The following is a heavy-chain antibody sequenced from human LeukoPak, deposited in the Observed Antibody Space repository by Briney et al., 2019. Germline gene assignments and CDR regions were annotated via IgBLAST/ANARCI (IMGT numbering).Heavy chain of an antibody. D-gene: IGHD6-19*01. CDR3: ARDASIAVAGTDI. V-gene: IGHV4-59*01. Sequence: PSETLSLTCTVSGGSISSYYWSWIRQPPGKGLEWIGYIYYSGSTNYNPSLKSRVTISVDTSKNQFSLKLSAETAADTAVYYCARDASIAVAGTDIWGQGTMVTVSS. CDR1: GGSISSYY. CDR2: IYYSGST. J-gene: IGHJ3*02.